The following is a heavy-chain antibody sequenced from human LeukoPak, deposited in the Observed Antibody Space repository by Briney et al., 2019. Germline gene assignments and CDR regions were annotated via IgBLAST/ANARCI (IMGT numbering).Heavy chain of an antibody. Sequence: SQTLSLTCTVSGGSISTGTYYWSWIRQPAGKGLEWIGRIYTSGSTNYNPSLKSRVTISIDSSKNQFALKLKSVTAADTAVYYCARVVDYLDYWGQGTLVIVSS. V-gene: IGHV4-61*02. CDR1: GGSISTGTYY. CDR2: IYTSGST. CDR3: ARVVDYLDY. J-gene: IGHJ4*02. D-gene: IGHD2-15*01.